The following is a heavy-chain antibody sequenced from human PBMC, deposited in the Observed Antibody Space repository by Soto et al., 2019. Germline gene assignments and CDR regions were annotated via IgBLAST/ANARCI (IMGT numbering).Heavy chain of an antibody. V-gene: IGHV4-34*01. CDR3: ARGPAYYYDSSGYYFYYYYGMDV. CDR2: INHSGST. CDR1: GGSFSGYY. Sequence: QVQLQQWGAGLLKPSETLSLTCAVYGGSFSGYYWSWIRQPPGKGLEWIGEINHSGSTNYNPSLKRRVTISVDTSKNQFSLKLSSVTAADTAVYYCARGPAYYYDSSGYYFYYYYGMDVWGQGTTVTVSS. D-gene: IGHD3-22*01. J-gene: IGHJ6*02.